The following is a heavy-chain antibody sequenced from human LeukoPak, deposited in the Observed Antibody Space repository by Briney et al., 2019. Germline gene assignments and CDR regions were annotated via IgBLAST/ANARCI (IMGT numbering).Heavy chain of an antibody. V-gene: IGHV4-39*01. J-gene: IGHJ1*01. Sequence: SETLSLTCTVSGGSISSSSYYWVWIRQPPGKGLEWIGSVYYSGSTYYNTSLQSRVTISVDTSKNQFSLKLSSVTAADTAIYYCARQTGYCSGGSCYGYFQHWGRGTLVTVSS. CDR1: GGSISSSSYY. CDR2: VYYSGST. CDR3: ARQTGYCSGGSCYGYFQH. D-gene: IGHD2-15*01.